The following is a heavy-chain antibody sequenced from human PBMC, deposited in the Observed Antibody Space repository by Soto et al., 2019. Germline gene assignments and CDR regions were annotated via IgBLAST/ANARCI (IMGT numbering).Heavy chain of an antibody. D-gene: IGHD1-26*01. CDR2: IYYSGTT. J-gene: IGHJ4*02. CDR3: SRREIQGPIDY. Sequence: PSETLSLTCAASGYSISSSNWWGWIRQPPGKGLEWIGYIYYSGTTYYNPSLKSRVTMSVDTSKNQFSLKLTSVTAVDTAVYYCSRREIQGPIDYWGKGTLVPVSS. CDR1: GYSISSSNW. V-gene: IGHV4-28*01.